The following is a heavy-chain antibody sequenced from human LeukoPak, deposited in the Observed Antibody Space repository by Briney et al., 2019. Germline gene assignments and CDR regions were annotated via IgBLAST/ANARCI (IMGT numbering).Heavy chain of an antibody. CDR1: GFPFSDFA. J-gene: IGHJ6*03. CDR2: ISGGGDNT. Sequence: GGSLRLSCAVSGFPFSDFAMSWVRQAPGKGLEWVSTISGGGDNTYFADSVKGRFTISRDNSKNTLFLQMVSLGAEDTAVYYCAKFEGALLGNYYMDVWGKGTTVTVSS. V-gene: IGHV3-23*01. CDR3: AKFEGALLGNYYMDV.